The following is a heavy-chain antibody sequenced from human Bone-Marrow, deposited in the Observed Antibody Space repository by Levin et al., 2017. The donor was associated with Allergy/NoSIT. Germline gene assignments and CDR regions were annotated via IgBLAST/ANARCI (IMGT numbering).Heavy chain of an antibody. J-gene: IGHJ5*02. CDR2: MNPNSGNT. Sequence: GESLKISCKASGYTFTSYDINWVRQATGQGLEWMGWMNPNSGNTGYAQKFQGRVTMTRNTSISTAYMELSSLRSEDTAVYYCARVGGVWLRSGRRNWFDPWGQGTLVTVSS. V-gene: IGHV1-8*01. D-gene: IGHD5-12*01. CDR3: ARVGGVWLRSGRRNWFDP. CDR1: GYTFTSYD.